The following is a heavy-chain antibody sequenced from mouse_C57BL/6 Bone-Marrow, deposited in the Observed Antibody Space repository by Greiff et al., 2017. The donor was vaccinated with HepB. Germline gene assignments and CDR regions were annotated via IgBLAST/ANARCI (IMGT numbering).Heavy chain of an antibody. D-gene: IGHD2-4*01. CDR2: ISDGGSYT. CDR3: ARGEGYDYDGFAY. Sequence: EVQLVESGGGLVKPGGSLKLSCAASGFTFSSYAMSWVRQTPEKRLEWVATISDGGSYTYYPDNVKGRFTISRDNAKNNLYLQMSHLKSEDTAMYYCARGEGYDYDGFAYWGQGTLVTVSA. J-gene: IGHJ3*01. CDR1: GFTFSSYA. V-gene: IGHV5-4*01.